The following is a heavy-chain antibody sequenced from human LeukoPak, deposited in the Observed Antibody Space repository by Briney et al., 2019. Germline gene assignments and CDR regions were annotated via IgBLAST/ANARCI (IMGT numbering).Heavy chain of an antibody. Sequence: GGSLRLSCAASGFTLSSYAMSWVRQAPGKGLEWVSAISGSGGSTYYADSVKGRFTISRDNSKNTLYLQMNSLRAEDTAVYYCAKDPMYYDFWSGYFDPYYSDYWGQGTLVTVSS. V-gene: IGHV3-23*01. J-gene: IGHJ4*02. CDR1: GFTLSSYA. CDR3: AKDPMYYDFWSGYFDPYYSDY. D-gene: IGHD3-3*01. CDR2: ISGSGGST.